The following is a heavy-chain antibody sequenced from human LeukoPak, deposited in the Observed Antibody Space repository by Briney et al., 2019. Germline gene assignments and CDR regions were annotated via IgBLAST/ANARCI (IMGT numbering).Heavy chain of an antibody. CDR2: ITGEGGTT. Sequence: RGSLRLSCAASGFTFGDYTMHWFRQPPERGLQWVSLITGEGGTTSYTGSVKGRFTISRDNSKNSLYLHMNSLRNEDTALYYCAKGHFGAGHYWGQGTLVTVSP. CDR1: GFTFGDYT. D-gene: IGHD3-3*01. J-gene: IGHJ4*02. CDR3: AKGHFGAGHY. V-gene: IGHV3-43*02.